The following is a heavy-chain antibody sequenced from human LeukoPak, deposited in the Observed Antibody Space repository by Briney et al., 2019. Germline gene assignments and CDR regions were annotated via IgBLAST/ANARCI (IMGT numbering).Heavy chain of an antibody. V-gene: IGHV1-46*01. CDR1: GYTFTSYY. CDR3: ARLTPLGSWYRKSYYYYYMDV. Sequence: GASVKVSCKASGYTFTSYYMHWVRQAPGQGLEWMGIINPSGGSTSYAQKFQGRVTMTRDMSTSTVYMELSSLRSEDTAVYYCARLTPLGSWYRKSYYYYYMDVWGKGTTVTISS. D-gene: IGHD6-13*01. J-gene: IGHJ6*03. CDR2: INPSGGST.